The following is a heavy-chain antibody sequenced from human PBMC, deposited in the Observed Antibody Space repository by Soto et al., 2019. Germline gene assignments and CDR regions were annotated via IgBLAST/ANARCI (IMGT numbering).Heavy chain of an antibody. CDR1: GYTFTSYD. CDR3: ERVYRLVQVFGY. CDR2: MNPNSGNT. Sequence: QVQLVQSGAEVKKPGASVKVSCKASGYTFTSYDINWVRQATGQGLEWMGWMNPNSGNTGYAQKFQGRVTMTRNTSISTAYMELSSLRSEDTAVYYCERVYRLVQVFGYWGQGTLVTVSS. V-gene: IGHV1-8*01. J-gene: IGHJ4*02. D-gene: IGHD6-19*01.